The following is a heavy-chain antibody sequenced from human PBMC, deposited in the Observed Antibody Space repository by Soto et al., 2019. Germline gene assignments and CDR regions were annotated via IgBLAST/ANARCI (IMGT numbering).Heavy chain of an antibody. J-gene: IGHJ3*02. Sequence: QITLKESGPTLVKPTQPLTLTCTFSGFSLRTSGVGVGWIRQPPGKALEWLAIIYWDDDKHYSPSLKSRLTIXXDXSXXQVVLTMTNMDPVDTATYYCAHRGGSSGWYDAFDIWGQGTMVTVSS. CDR3: AHRGGSSGWYDAFDI. V-gene: IGHV2-5*02. CDR1: GFSLRTSGVG. D-gene: IGHD6-19*01. CDR2: IYWDDDK.